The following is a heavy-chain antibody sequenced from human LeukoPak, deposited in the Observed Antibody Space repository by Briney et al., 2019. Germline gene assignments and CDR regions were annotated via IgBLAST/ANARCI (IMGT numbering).Heavy chain of an antibody. D-gene: IGHD5-18*01. V-gene: IGHV3-30-3*01. J-gene: IGHJ4*02. Sequence: QTGGSLRLSCAASGFTFSSYAMHWVRQAPGKGLEWVAVISYDGSNKYYADSVKGRFTISRDKSKNTLYLQMNSLRAEDTAVYYCAREVYNYGSKKTDYWGQGTLVTVSS. CDR1: GFTFSSYA. CDR2: ISYDGSNK. CDR3: AREVYNYGSKKTDY.